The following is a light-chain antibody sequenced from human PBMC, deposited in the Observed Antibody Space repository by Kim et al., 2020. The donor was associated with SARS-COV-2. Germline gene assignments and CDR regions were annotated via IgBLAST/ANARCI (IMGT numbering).Light chain of an antibody. J-gene: IGKJ4*01. Sequence: AAVGVRVTMTCRASQGIGSYLAWYQQRPGKVPKLLIYATSTLLSGVPSRFSGSGSGTDFTLTISSLQPEDVGTYYCQKDDSAPLTFGGGTKVDIK. CDR2: ATS. CDR3: QKDDSAPLT. V-gene: IGKV1-27*01. CDR1: QGIGSY.